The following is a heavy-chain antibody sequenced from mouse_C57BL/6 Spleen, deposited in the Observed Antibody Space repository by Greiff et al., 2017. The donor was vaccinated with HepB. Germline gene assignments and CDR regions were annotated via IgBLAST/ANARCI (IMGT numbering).Heavy chain of an antibody. CDR1: GYTFTSYW. Sequence: VQLQQSGTVLARPGASVKMSCKTSGYTFTSYWMHWVKQRPGQGLEWIGAIYPGNSDTSYNQKFKGKAKLTAVTSASTAYMELSSLTNEDSAVYYCTRGITTVVRPPHFDYWGQGTTLTVSS. CDR2: IYPGNSDT. CDR3: TRGITTVVRPPHFDY. D-gene: IGHD1-1*01. V-gene: IGHV1-5*01. J-gene: IGHJ2*01.